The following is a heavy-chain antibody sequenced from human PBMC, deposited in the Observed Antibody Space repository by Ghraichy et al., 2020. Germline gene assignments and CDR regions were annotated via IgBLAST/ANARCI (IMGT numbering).Heavy chain of an antibody. Sequence: GGSLRLSCAASGFTFSTHGLHWVRQAPGKGLEWVAVIWYDGSNKNYADSVKGRFAISRDNSENTLYLQMNSLGAEDTAVYYCARECYNTCLRAMDVWGHGTTVTVSS. CDR3: ARECYNTCLRAMDV. CDR1: GFTFSTHG. CDR2: IWYDGSNK. V-gene: IGHV3-33*01. D-gene: IGHD3-3*01. J-gene: IGHJ6*02.